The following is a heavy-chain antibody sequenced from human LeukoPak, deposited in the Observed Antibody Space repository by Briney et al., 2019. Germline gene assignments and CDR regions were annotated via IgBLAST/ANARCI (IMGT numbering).Heavy chain of an antibody. CDR3: ARVPTYYYDSSGGGNWFDP. CDR2: IYHSGST. D-gene: IGHD3-22*01. Sequence: SETLSLTCTVSGYSISSGYYWGWIRQPPGKGLEWIGSIYHSGSTYYNPSLKSRVTISVDTSKNQFSLKLSSVTAADTAVYYCARVPTYYYDSSGGGNWFDPWGQGTLVTVSS. V-gene: IGHV4-38-2*02. J-gene: IGHJ5*02. CDR1: GYSISSGYY.